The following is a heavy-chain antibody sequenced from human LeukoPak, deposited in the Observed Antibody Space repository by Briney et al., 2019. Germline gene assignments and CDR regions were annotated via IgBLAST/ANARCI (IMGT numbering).Heavy chain of an antibody. Sequence: SETLSLTCTVSDGSMNSDDYYWGWIRQPPGKGLEWIGSIYYSGSTYYNPSLKSRVTISVDTSKNQFSLKLSSVTAADTAVYYCARNNWNDVRYFDYWGQGTLVTVSS. CDR1: DGSMNSDDYY. CDR3: ARNNWNDVRYFDY. CDR2: IYYSGST. D-gene: IGHD1-1*01. J-gene: IGHJ4*02. V-gene: IGHV4-39*07.